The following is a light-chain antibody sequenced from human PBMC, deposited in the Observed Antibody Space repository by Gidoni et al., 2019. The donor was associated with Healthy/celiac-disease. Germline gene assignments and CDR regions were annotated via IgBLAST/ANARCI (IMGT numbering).Light chain of an antibody. CDR1: SRDVGSYNR. V-gene: IGLV2-23*01. CDR2: EGS. J-gene: IGLJ2*01. Sequence: QSALTQTASVSGSPGQSITVSCTGTSRDVGSYNRVSWYQQHPGKAPKLMIYEGSKRPSGVSNRFSGSKSGNTASLTISGLQAEDEADYYCCSYAGSSTSVVFGGGTKLTVL. CDR3: CSYAGSSTSVV.